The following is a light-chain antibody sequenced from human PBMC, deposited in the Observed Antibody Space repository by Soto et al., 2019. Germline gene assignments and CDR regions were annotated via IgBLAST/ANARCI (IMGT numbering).Light chain of an antibody. V-gene: IGLV2-23*01. J-gene: IGLJ1*01. CDR2: EGS. CDR1: SSDVGSSDL. Sequence: QSALTQPASVSGSPGQSITISCTGTSSDVGSSDLVSWYQQHPGKAPKLIIFEGSRRPSGVSGRFSGSKSGNTASLTISGLHAEDEADYYCCSFASSTTFYVFGTGTKLTVL. CDR3: CSFASSTTFYV.